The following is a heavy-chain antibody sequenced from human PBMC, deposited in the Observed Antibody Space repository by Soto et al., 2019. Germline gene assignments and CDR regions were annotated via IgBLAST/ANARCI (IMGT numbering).Heavy chain of an antibody. D-gene: IGHD1-7*01. J-gene: IGHJ4*02. CDR2: ISGSGDST. CDR1: GFTFSSYA. Sequence: EVQLLESGGGLVQPGKSLRLSCAASGFTFSSYAMSWVRQAPGKGLEWVSVISGSGDSTYYADSVKGRFTISRDNYKNTLYLQMNSLRAEDTAVYYCAKRETGTYFDYWGQGTLVTVSS. V-gene: IGHV3-23*01. CDR3: AKRETGTYFDY.